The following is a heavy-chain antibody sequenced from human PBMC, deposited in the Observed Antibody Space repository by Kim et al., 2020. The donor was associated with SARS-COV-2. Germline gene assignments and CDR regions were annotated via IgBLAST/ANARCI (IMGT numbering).Heavy chain of an antibody. Sequence: SETLSLTCSVSGGSITSHYWSWIRQPPGKGLEFIGYISYVGSNKYNPSLKTRVTMSLDTSKNQFSLSLSSVIAAGTAVYYCARGAQSSFGELNWFDPWGQGTLVTVSS. CDR2: ISYVGSN. D-gene: IGHD3-10*01. J-gene: IGHJ5*02. V-gene: IGHV4-59*11. CDR1: GGSITSHY. CDR3: ARGAQSSFGELNWFDP.